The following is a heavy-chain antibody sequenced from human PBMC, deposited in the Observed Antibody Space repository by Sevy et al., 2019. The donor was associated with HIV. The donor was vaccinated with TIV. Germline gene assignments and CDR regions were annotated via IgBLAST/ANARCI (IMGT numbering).Heavy chain of an antibody. CDR3: ARDDSALYSYGLDL. D-gene: IGHD2-21*01. CDR1: GRSISSSNW. V-gene: IGHV4-4*02. J-gene: IGHJ6*02. CDR2: IYHSGST. Sequence: SETLSLTCVVSGRSISSSNWWSWVRQPPGKGLEWIGEIYHSGSTNYNPSLESRVSISIDKSKNHFSLKVNSVTAADTAVYYCARDDSALYSYGLDLWGQGTTVTVSS.